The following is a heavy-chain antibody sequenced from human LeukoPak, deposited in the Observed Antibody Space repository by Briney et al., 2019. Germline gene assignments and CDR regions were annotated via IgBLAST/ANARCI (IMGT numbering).Heavy chain of an antibody. Sequence: SMKVSCKASGYTFTSYAIIWVRQAPGQGLEWMGRIIPILGIANYAQKFQGRVTITADKSTSTAYMELSSLRSEDTAVYYCARDGTFDSSGWYGSAGYYFDYWGQGTLVTVSS. V-gene: IGHV1-69*04. CDR2: IIPILGIA. D-gene: IGHD6-19*01. J-gene: IGHJ4*02. CDR1: GYTFTSYA. CDR3: ARDGTFDSSGWYGSAGYYFDY.